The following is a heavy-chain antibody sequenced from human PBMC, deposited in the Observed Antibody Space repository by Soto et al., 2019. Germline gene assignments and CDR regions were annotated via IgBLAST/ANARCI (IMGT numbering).Heavy chain of an antibody. CDR3: AREAIEDFWSGYPTSPGTNWFDP. CDR2: IIPIFGTA. Sequence: SVKVSCKASGGTFSSYAISWVRQAPGQGLEWMGGIIPIFGTANYAQKFQGRVTITADESTSTAYMELSSLRSEDTAVYYCAREAIEDFWSGYPTSPGTNWFDPWGQGTLVTVSS. D-gene: IGHD3-3*01. V-gene: IGHV1-69*13. J-gene: IGHJ5*02. CDR1: GGTFSSYA.